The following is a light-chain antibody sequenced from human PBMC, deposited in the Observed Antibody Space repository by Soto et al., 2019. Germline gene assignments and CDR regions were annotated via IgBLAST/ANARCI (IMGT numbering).Light chain of an antibody. CDR2: DVS. CDR1: SSDVGGYNY. CDR3: SSYTSSITLNV. V-gene: IGLV2-14*01. Sequence: QSALTQPASVSGSPGQSITISCTGTSSDVGGYNYASWYQQHPGKAPKLMIYDVSNRPSEVSNRFSGSKSGNTASLTISGLQAEDDADYFCSSYTSSITLNVFGTGTKVTVL. J-gene: IGLJ1*01.